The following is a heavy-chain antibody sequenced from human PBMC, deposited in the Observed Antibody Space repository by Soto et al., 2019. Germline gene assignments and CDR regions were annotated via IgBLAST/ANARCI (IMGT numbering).Heavy chain of an antibody. CDR1: GFIFSDYY. CDR2: ISRDGSDI. V-gene: IGHV3-11*01. J-gene: IGHJ4*02. Sequence: GSLRLSCTASGFIFSDYYMTWIRQAPGKGLEWISHISRDGSDIYYADSVKGRFTISRDNAKNSLFLQMNSLRADDTAVYYCLRPYFFDYWGQGTLVTISS. CDR3: LRPYFFDY.